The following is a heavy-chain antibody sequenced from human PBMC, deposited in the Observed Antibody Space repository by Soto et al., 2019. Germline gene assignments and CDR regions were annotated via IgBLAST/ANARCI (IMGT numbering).Heavy chain of an antibody. CDR1: GVTVSSNY. CDR2: IYSGGST. V-gene: IGHV3-66*04. CDR3: ARHGYNYGGGYFDY. D-gene: IGHD5-18*01. Sequence: EVQLVESGGGLVQPGGSLRLSCAASGVTVSSNYMSWVRQASGKGLEWASGIYSGGSTYYADSVKGRFTISRDNSKNTLYLQMNSLRAEDTAVYYCARHGYNYGGGYFDYWGQGTLVTVSS. J-gene: IGHJ4*02.